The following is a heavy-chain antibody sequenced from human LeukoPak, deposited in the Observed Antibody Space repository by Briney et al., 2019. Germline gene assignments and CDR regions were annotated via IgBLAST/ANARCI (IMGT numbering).Heavy chain of an antibody. V-gene: IGHV3-23*01. CDR1: GFTFSSYA. Sequence: NPGGSLRLSCAASGFTFSSYAMSWVRQAPGKGLEWVSAISGSGGSTYYADSAKGRFTISRDNSKNTLYLQMNSLRAEDTAVYYCARRLGSGSYDSYYFDYWGQGTLVTVSS. CDR3: ARRLGSGSYDSYYFDY. J-gene: IGHJ4*02. CDR2: ISGSGGST. D-gene: IGHD3-10*01.